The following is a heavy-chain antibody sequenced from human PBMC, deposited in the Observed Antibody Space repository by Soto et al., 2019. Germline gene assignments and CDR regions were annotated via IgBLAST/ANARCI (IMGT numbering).Heavy chain of an antibody. V-gene: IGHV1-46*01. CDR3: ARGGHVVVVTAALDY. Sequence: QVQLMQSGAEVKKPGASVKVSCKASGDTFTEYYIHWVRQAPGQGLEWMGTVNPSGGHTTYAQHFLGRGTMTGDASPRTLCMELTSLTSEETAVYYCARGGHVVVVTAALDYWGQGTLVTVSS. J-gene: IGHJ4*02. CDR1: GDTFTEYY. D-gene: IGHD2-21*02. CDR2: VNPSGGHT.